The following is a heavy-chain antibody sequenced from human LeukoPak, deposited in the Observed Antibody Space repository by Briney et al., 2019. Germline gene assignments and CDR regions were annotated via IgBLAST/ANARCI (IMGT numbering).Heavy chain of an antibody. Sequence: GGSLRLSCAASGFTFSSYWMSWVRQAPGKGLEWVANIKQDGSEKYYVDSVKGRFTISRDNATNSLYLQMNSLRAEDTAVYYCARDRQVGATVDYFDYWGQGTLVTVSS. J-gene: IGHJ4*02. CDR1: GFTFSSYW. CDR3: ARDRQVGATVDYFDY. V-gene: IGHV3-7*01. D-gene: IGHD1-26*01. CDR2: IKQDGSEK.